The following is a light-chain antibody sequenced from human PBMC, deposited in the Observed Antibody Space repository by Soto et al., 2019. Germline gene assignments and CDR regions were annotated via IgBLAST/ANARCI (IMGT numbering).Light chain of an antibody. Sequence: QSALTQPASVSGSPGQSITISCTGTSSDVGGYNYVSWYQQHPGKAPKLMIYEVSNRPSGVPNRFSGSKSGNTASLTISGLQAEDEADYYCSSYTSSSTLGVFGTGTKLTVL. CDR2: EVS. CDR1: SSDVGGYNY. V-gene: IGLV2-14*01. CDR3: SSYTSSSTLGV. J-gene: IGLJ1*01.